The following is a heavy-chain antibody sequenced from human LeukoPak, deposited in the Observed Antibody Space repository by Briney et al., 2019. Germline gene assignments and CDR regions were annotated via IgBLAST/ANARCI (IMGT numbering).Heavy chain of an antibody. J-gene: IGHJ4*02. V-gene: IGHV1-69*13. CDR1: GGTFSSYA. CDR3: ARGADNWNSEYYFDY. D-gene: IGHD1-7*01. CDR2: IIPIFGTA. Sequence: ASVKVSCKASGGTFSSYAISWVRQAPGQGLEWMGGIIPIFGTANYAQKFQGRVTITADESTSTAYMELSSLRSEDTAVYYCARGADNWNSEYYFDYWGQGTLVTVSS.